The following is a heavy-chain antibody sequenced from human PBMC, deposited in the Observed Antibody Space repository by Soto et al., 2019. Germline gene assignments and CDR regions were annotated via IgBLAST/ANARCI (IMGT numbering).Heavy chain of an antibody. J-gene: IGHJ6*02. CDR3: ARRQGSNKSYYFYAMDV. CDR1: ADSFTDYW. V-gene: IGHV5-51*01. Sequence: GESLKISCKGSADSFTDYWIGWVRQMPGKGLEWMGIIYPGDSDTRYSPSFQGQVTISADKSITTAYLQWSSLRASDTAMYYCARRQGSNKSYYFYAMDVWGQGTTVTVSS. CDR2: IYPGDSDT.